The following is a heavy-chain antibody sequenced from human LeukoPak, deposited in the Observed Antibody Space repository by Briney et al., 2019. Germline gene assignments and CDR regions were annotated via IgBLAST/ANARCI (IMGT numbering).Heavy chain of an antibody. V-gene: IGHV3-23*01. CDR2: ISGSGGST. J-gene: IGHJ4*02. CDR1: GFTFSSYA. CDR3: ASQQWSAAHTYYFDY. Sequence: GGSLRLSCAASGFTFSSYAMSWVRQAPGKGLEWVSAISGSGGSTYYADSVKGRFTISRDNSKNTLYLQMNSLRAEDTAVYYCASQQWSAAHTYYFDYWGQGTLVTVSS. D-gene: IGHD2-8*01.